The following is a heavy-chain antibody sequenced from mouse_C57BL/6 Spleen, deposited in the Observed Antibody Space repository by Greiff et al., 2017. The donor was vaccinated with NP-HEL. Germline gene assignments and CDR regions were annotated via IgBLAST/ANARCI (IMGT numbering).Heavy chain of an antibody. D-gene: IGHD1-1*01. CDR2: INPNNGGT. Sequence: EVQLQQSGPELVKPGASVKISCKASGYTFTDYYMNWVKQSHGKSLEWIGDINPNNGGTSYNQKFKGKATLTVDKSSSTAYMELRSLTSEDSAVYYCARGYYGHWYFDVWGTGTTVTVSS. CDR1: GYTFTDYY. J-gene: IGHJ1*03. CDR3: ARGYYGHWYFDV. V-gene: IGHV1-26*01.